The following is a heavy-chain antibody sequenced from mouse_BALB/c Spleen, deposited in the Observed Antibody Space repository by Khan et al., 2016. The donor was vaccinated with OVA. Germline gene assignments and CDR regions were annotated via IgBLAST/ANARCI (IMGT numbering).Heavy chain of an antibody. CDR1: GFSITSNYA. Sequence: EVKLEESGPGLVQPSQSRSLTCTVTGFSITSNYAWNWIRPFPGNLLEWVGYISYSNSTNYDPSLKSRISITRDTPKNHFFLQLNSWTTEDTATYYCERGNYYGYAMDYWGQGTSVTVSS. V-gene: IGHV3-2*02. CDR2: ISYSNST. J-gene: IGHJ4*01. CDR3: ERGNYYGYAMDY. D-gene: IGHD1-1*01.